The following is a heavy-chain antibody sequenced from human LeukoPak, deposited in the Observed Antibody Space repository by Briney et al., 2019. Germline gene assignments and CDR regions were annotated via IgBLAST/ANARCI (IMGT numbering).Heavy chain of an antibody. V-gene: IGHV4-4*07. CDR3: AREGAPGGDYRNWFDP. Sequence: SETLSLTCTVSGGSISSYYRSWIRQPAGKGLEWIGRIYTSGSTNYNPSLKSRVTMSVDTSKNQFSLKLSSVTAADTAVYYCAREGAPGGDYRNWFDPWGQGTLVTVSS. CDR2: IYTSGST. CDR1: GGSISSYY. D-gene: IGHD4-17*01. J-gene: IGHJ5*02.